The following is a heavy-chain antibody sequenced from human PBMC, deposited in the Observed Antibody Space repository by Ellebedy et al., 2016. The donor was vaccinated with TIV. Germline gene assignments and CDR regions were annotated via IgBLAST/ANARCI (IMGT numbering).Heavy chain of an antibody. CDR2: MNPNSGNT. J-gene: IGHJ6*02. V-gene: IGHV1-8*01. CDR1: GYTFTSYD. D-gene: IGHD3-22*01. Sequence: ASVKVSXXASGYTFTSYDINWVRQATGQGLEWMGWMNPNSGNTGYAQKFQGRVTMTRNTSISTAYMELSSLRSEDTAVYYCASGGDDSTEYGMDVWGQGTTVTVSS. CDR3: ASGGDDSTEYGMDV.